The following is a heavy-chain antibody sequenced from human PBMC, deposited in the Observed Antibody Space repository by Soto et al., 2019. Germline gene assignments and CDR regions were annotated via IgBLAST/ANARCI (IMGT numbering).Heavy chain of an antibody. CDR3: ARIQRDQYDSSALFFDY. CDR1: GFSLSNARMG. CDR2: IFSNDEK. J-gene: IGHJ4*02. V-gene: IGHV2-26*01. D-gene: IGHD3-22*01. Sequence: QVTLKESGPVLVKPTETLTLTCTVSGFSLSNARMGVSWIRQPPGKALEWLAYIFSNDEKSYSTSLKSRLTISKDTSKSQVVLTMTNMDPVDTATYYCARIQRDQYDSSALFFDYWGQGTLVTVSS.